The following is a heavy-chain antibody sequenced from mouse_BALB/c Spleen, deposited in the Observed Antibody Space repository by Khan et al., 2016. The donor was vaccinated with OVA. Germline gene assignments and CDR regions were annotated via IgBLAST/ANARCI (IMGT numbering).Heavy chain of an antibody. V-gene: IGHV1-9*01. D-gene: IGHD1-1*02. CDR2: ILPGSGSI. CDR3: AKVNHGGRDYFDY. Sequence: QGRGEKDGADMMKHGEPVKIFCKVTGYKFNTNWIEWIKQRPGHGLEWIGEILPGSGSIKYNEKFKGKATFTADTSSNTAYMQLSSLTSEDSAVSCCAKVNHGGRDYFDYWGEGTTVTVSS. CDR1: GYKFNTNW. J-gene: IGHJ2*01.